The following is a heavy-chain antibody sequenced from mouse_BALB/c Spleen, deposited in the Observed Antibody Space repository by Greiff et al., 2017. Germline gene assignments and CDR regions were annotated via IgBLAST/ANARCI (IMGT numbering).Heavy chain of an antibody. CDR1: GYTFTSYW. CDR2: IYPSDSYT. J-gene: IGHJ4*01. V-gene: IGHV1-69*02. Sequence: QVQLQQPGAELVRPGASVKLSCKASGYTFTSYWINWVKQRPGQGLEWIGNIYPSDSYTNYNQKFKDKATLTVDKSSSTAYMQLSSPTSEDSAVYYCTRDGLRPLYAMDYWGQGTSVTVSS. CDR3: TRDGLRPLYAMDY. D-gene: IGHD1-2*01.